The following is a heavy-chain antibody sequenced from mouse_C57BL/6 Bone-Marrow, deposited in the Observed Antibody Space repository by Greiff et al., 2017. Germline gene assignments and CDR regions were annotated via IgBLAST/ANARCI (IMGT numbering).Heavy chain of an antibody. V-gene: IGHV1-81*01. CDR3: ARRNRGAWFAY. CDR2: LYPRCGNT. J-gene: IGHJ3*01. CDR1: GYTFTSYG. Sequence: VQLQESGAELARPGASVKMSCKASGYTFTSYGISWVKQRTGKGLEWIGELYPRCGNTHYNEKFKGKATLPADTSSNTSYMVHRSLTSEDAADYCCARRNRGAWFAYWGEGTMVTVSA.